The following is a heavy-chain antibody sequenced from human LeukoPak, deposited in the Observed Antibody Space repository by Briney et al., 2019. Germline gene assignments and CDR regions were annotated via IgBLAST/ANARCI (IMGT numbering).Heavy chain of an antibody. CDR1: GGSISSGSYY. Sequence: KSSETLSLTCTVSGGSISSGSYYWSWIRQPAGKGLEWIGRIYTSGSTNYNPSLKSRVTISVDTSKNQFSLKLSSVTAADTAVYYCAKLAEYSSSRAYWGQGTLVTVSS. CDR3: AKLAEYSSSRAY. CDR2: IYTSGST. J-gene: IGHJ4*02. V-gene: IGHV4-61*02. D-gene: IGHD6-13*01.